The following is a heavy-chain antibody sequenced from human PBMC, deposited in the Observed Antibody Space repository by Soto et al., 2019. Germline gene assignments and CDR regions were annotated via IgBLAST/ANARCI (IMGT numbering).Heavy chain of an antibody. CDR1: GYTFTSYD. CDR3: ARGRYSSGWYGY. D-gene: IGHD6-19*01. Sequence: ASVKVSCKASGYTFTSYDINWVRQATGQVLEWMGWMNPNSGNTGYAQKFQGRVTMTRNTSISTAYMELSSLRSEDTAVHYCARGRYSSGWYGYWGQGTLVTVSS. CDR2: MNPNSGNT. V-gene: IGHV1-8*01. J-gene: IGHJ4*02.